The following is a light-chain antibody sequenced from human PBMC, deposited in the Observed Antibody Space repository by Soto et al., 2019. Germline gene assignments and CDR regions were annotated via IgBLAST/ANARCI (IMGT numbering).Light chain of an antibody. CDR3: QQYNSYSPT. CDR1: LVINSY. V-gene: IGKV1-5*01. J-gene: IGKJ1*01. Sequence: DIEKTQSPSPLSAAVPDTVTITCRASLVINSYLYWYERKLGKAPKLLISGAFSLQSGVPSRFSGSGSGTEFTLTISSLQPDDFATYYCQQYNSYSPTFGQGTKVDIK. CDR2: GAF.